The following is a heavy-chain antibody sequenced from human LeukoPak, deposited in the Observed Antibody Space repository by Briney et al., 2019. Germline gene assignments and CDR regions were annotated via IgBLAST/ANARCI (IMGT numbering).Heavy chain of an antibody. CDR3: AAFATSNAQWANFDF. D-gene: IGHD1-1*01. J-gene: IGHJ4*02. V-gene: IGHV4-4*02. Sequence: PSETLSLTCGVSGGSVSSTNWWTWIRQPPGKGLEWIGEVHLDGRTNFNPSLKSRLTMSVDLSENHVSLKLTSVTAADTAVYYCAAFATSNAQWANFDFWGQGTLVTVSS. CDR2: VHLDGRT. CDR1: GGSVSSTNW.